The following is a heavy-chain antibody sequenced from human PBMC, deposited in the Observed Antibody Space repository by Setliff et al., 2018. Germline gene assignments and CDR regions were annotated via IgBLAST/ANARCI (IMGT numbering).Heavy chain of an antibody. D-gene: IGHD6-19*01. CDR1: GFTFDGYA. Sequence: SLRLSCAASGFTFDGYAMHWVRQAPGKGLEWVSGISWNSGSIGYADSVKGRFTISRDNAKNSLYLQMNSLRAEDMALYYCAKGASGWYDFDAFDIWGQGTMVTVSS. CDR3: AKGASGWYDFDAFDI. CDR2: ISWNSGSI. J-gene: IGHJ3*02. V-gene: IGHV3-9*03.